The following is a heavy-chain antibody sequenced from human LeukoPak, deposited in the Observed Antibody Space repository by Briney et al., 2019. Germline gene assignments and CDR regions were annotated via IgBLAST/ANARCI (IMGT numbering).Heavy chain of an antibody. V-gene: IGHV3-30-3*01. CDR2: ISYDGSNK. Sequence: GGSLRLSCVASGFSFSSYSMQWVRQAPGKGLEWVAVISYDGSNKYYADSVKGRFTISRDNSKNTLYLQMNSLRAEDTAVYYCARPPGITGTTPPAYWGQGTLVTVSS. CDR1: GFSFSSYS. D-gene: IGHD1-7*01. CDR3: ARPPGITGTTPPAY. J-gene: IGHJ4*02.